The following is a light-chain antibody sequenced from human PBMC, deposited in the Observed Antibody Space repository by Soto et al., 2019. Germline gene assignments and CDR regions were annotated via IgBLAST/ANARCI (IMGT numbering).Light chain of an antibody. CDR3: QQLNSYPAIT. V-gene: IGKV1-9*01. Sequence: DIQLTQSPSFLSASVGDRVTNTCRASQGISSNLAWYQQKPGKAPKLLIYAASTLQSGVPSRFSGSGSGTEFTLTISSLQPEDFATYYCQQLNSYPAITFGGGTKVEIK. CDR2: AAS. CDR1: QGISSN. J-gene: IGKJ4*01.